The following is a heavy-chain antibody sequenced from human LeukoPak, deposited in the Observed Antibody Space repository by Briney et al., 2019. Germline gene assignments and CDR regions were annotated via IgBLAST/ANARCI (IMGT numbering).Heavy chain of an antibody. Sequence: QTGGSLRLSCAASGFAFSTYAMSWVRQAPGKGLEWVSAISASGGNTYYSDSVKGRFTISRDNSKNTLYLQMNSLRAEDTAVYYCAKGGGDYKSFDYWGQGTLVTVSS. CDR2: ISASGGNT. CDR3: AKGGGDYKSFDY. V-gene: IGHV3-23*01. D-gene: IGHD4-17*01. CDR1: GFAFSTYA. J-gene: IGHJ4*02.